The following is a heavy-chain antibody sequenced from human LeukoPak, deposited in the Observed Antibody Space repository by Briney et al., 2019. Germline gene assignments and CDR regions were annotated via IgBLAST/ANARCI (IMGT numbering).Heavy chain of an antibody. D-gene: IGHD2-15*01. Sequence: SSVKVSCKASGGTFSSYAISWVRQAPGQGLEWMGGIIPIFGTANYAQKFQGRVTITTDESTSTAYMELSSLRSEDTAVYYCARSGYCSGGSCYFFDYWGQGTLVTVSS. J-gene: IGHJ4*02. CDR3: ARSGYCSGGSCYFFDY. CDR1: GGTFSSYA. CDR2: IIPIFGTA. V-gene: IGHV1-69*05.